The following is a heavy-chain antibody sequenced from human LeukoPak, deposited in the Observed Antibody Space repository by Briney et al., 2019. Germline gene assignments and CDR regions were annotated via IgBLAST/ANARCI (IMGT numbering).Heavy chain of an antibody. J-gene: IGHJ3*02. CDR3: ARQLGTMAFDI. D-gene: IGHD3-10*01. CDR2: IYYSGST. CDR1: GGSISSYY. Sequence: SETLSLTCTVSGGSISSYYWSWIRQPPGKGLEWIGYIYYSGSTNYNPSLKSRVTISVDTSKNQFSLKLSSVTAADTAVYYCARQLGTMAFDIWGQGTMVTVSS. V-gene: IGHV4-59*08.